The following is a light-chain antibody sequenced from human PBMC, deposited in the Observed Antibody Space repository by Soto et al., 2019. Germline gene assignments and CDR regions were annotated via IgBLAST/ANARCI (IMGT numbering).Light chain of an antibody. CDR2: DAS. CDR1: QCVSSY. V-gene: IGKV3-11*01. Sequence: EIVLTQSPATLSLSPGERATLSCRASQCVSSYLAWYQQKPGQAPRLLIYDASNRATGIPARFSGSGSGTDFTLTISSLEPEDFAVYYCQQYNSWPPITFGQGTRLEIK. J-gene: IGKJ5*01. CDR3: QQYNSWPPIT.